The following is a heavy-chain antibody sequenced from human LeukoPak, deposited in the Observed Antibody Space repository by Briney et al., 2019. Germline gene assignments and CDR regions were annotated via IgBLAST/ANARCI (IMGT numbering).Heavy chain of an antibody. CDR1: GGSISSGGYY. CDR3: ARSAAHDYFDY. J-gene: IGHJ4*02. CDR2: IYYSGST. D-gene: IGHD6-13*01. Sequence: KTSQTLSLTCTVSGGSISSGGYYWSWIRQHPGKGLEWIGYIYYSGSTNYNPSLKSRVTISVDTSKNQFSLKLSSVTAADTAVYYCARSAAHDYFDYWGQGTLVTVSS. V-gene: IGHV4-61*08.